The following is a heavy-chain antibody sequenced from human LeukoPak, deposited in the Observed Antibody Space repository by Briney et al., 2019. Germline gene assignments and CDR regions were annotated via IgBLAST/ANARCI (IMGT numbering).Heavy chain of an antibody. V-gene: IGHV3-23*01. CDR2: ISGSGGST. CDR3: AKGTNYGSGSYIGDYFDY. Sequence: GGSLRLSCAGSGFMFSSYVMSWVRQAPGKGLEWVSGISGSGGSTYYADSVKGRFTISRDNSKNTLYLQMNSLRAEDTAVYYCAKGTNYGSGSYIGDYFDYWGQGTLVTVSS. J-gene: IGHJ4*02. D-gene: IGHD3-10*01. CDR1: GFMFSSYV.